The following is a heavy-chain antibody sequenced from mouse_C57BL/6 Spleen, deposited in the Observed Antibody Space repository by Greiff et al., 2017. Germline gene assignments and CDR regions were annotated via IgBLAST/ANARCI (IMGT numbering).Heavy chain of an antibody. J-gene: IGHJ2*01. Sequence: VQLQQSGAELVRPGASVTLSCKASGYTFTEYTMHWVKQRSGHGLEWIGCIDPGTGSIEYNQKFKGKAILTADKSSSTAYMELRSLTSEDSAVYFCARPEAISYFDYWGQGTTLTVSS. V-gene: IGHV1-15*01. CDR2: IDPGTGSI. CDR3: ARPEAISYFDY. CDR1: GYTFTEYT.